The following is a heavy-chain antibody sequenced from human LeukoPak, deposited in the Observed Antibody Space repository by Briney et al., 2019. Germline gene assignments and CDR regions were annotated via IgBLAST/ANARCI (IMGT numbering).Heavy chain of an antibody. J-gene: IGHJ4*02. CDR1: GGSFSGYY. CDR2: INHSGST. D-gene: IGHD2-2*01. Sequence: SETLSLTCAVYGGSFSGYYWSWIRQPPGKGLEWIGEINHSGSTNYNPSLKSRVTISVDTSKNQFSLKLSSVTAADTAVYYCARKEVPAAMKSYDYWGQGTLVTVSS. V-gene: IGHV4-34*01. CDR3: ARKEVPAAMKSYDY.